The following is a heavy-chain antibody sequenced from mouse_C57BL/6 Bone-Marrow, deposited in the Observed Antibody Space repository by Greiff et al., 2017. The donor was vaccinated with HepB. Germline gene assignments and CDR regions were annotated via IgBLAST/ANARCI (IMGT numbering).Heavy chain of an antibody. D-gene: IGHD1-1*02. Sequence: VQLQQSGAELARPGASVKMSCKASGPPPPPPPPPRGTPRPGPGLEWIGYINPSSGYTKYNQKFKDKATLTADKSSSTAYMQLSSLTSEDSAVYYCARWCHWGQGTTLTVSS. CDR1: GPPPPPPP. J-gene: IGHJ2*01. CDR2: INPSSGYT. V-gene: IGHV1-4*01. CDR3: ARWCH.